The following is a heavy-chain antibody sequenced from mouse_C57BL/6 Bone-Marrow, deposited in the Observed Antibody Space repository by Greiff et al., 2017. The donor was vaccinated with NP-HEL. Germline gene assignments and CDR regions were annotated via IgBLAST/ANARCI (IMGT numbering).Heavy chain of an antibody. CDR1: GYTFTDYA. J-gene: IGHJ2*01. D-gene: IGHD1-1*01. CDR2: ISTYYGDA. V-gene: IGHV1-67*01. CDR3: ASITTVVAKGY. Sequence: VQGVESGPELVRPGVSVKISCKGSGYTFTDYAMHWVKQSHAKSLEWIGVISTYYGDASYNQKFKDKATMTVDKSSSTAYMELARLTSEDSAVYYCASITTVVAKGYWGQGTTLTVSS.